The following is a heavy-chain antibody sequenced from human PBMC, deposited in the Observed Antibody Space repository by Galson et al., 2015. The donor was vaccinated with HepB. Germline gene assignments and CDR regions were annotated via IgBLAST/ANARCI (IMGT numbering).Heavy chain of an antibody. J-gene: IGHJ2*01. CDR2: IDWDDDK. CDR3: ARSGYSSGWYPWYFDL. Sequence: LRLSCAASGFTFSSYWMNWVRQAPGKALEWLARIDWDDDKFYSTSLKTRLPISEETSKNQVVLTMTNMDPVDTATYYCARSGYSSGWYPWYFDLWGRGTLVTVSS. V-gene: IGHV2-70*04. D-gene: IGHD6-19*01. CDR1: GFTFSSYWM.